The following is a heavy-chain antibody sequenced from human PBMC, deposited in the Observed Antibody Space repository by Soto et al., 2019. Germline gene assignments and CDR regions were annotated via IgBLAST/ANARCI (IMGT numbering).Heavy chain of an antibody. CDR2: MNPNSGNT. CDR3: ARVVAAQAYYYYYYRDV. J-gene: IGHJ6*03. Sequence: ASVKVSCKASGYTFTSYDINWVRQATGQGLGWMGWMNPNSGNTGYAQKFQGRVTMTRNTSISTAYMELSSLRSEDTAVYYCARVVAAQAYYYYYYRDVWGKGTTVTVSS. V-gene: IGHV1-8*01. CDR1: GYTFTSYD. D-gene: IGHD6-6*01.